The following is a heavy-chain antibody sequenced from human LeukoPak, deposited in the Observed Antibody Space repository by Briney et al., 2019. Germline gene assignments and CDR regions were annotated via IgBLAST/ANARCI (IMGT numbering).Heavy chain of an antibody. CDR1: GYTFTSYG. CDR2: ITTYNGNT. D-gene: IGHD6-13*01. Sequence: ASVKVSCKASGYTFTSYGISWERQAPGQGLEWMGWITTYNGNTNYAQKFQGRVTMTTDTSTSTAYMELRSLRSDDTAVYYCARKATGGTHSWFDPWGQGTLVTVSS. CDR3: ARKATGGTHSWFDP. V-gene: IGHV1-18*01. J-gene: IGHJ5*02.